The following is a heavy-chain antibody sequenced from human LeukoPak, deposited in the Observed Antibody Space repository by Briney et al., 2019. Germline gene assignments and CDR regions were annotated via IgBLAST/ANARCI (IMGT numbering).Heavy chain of an antibody. V-gene: IGHV3-48*03. CDR3: ASPGVYYDILTGYYTQPTFDY. Sequence: GGSLRLSCAASGFTFSSYEMNWVRQAPGKGLEWASYISSSGSTIYYADSVKGRFTISRDNAKNSLYLQMNSLRAEDTAVYYCASPGVYYDILTGYYTQPTFDYWGQGTLVTVSS. J-gene: IGHJ4*02. D-gene: IGHD3-9*01. CDR2: ISSSGSTI. CDR1: GFTFSSYE.